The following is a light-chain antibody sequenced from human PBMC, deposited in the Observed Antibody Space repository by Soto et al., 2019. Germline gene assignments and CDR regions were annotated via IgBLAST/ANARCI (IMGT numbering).Light chain of an antibody. J-gene: IGLJ2*01. Sequence: QSALTQPASVSGSPGQSITISCTGTSSDVGSYNYVSWYQQHPGKAPKLMIYDVTYRPSGVSNRFSGSKSANTASLTISGLQAEDEADYYCSSYTSSSTLVFGGGTKLTVL. CDR1: SSDVGSYNY. V-gene: IGLV2-14*03. CDR2: DVT. CDR3: SSYTSSSTLV.